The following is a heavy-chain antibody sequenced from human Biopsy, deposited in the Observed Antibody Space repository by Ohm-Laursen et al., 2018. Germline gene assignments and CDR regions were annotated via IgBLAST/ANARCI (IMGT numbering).Heavy chain of an antibody. V-gene: IGHV4-31*03. J-gene: IGHJ4*02. CDR2: IFYSANT. CDR3: ARLGSGDYFPTFFDF. Sequence: TLSLTCTVSGVSINGGRYYWNWIRHHPGKGLEWIGNIFYSANTYNNPSLKSRVTISVDTSKNQFSLKLSSVTAADTAVYYCARLGSGDYFPTFFDFWGQGALVTVSS. CDR1: GVSINGGRYY. D-gene: IGHD5-12*01.